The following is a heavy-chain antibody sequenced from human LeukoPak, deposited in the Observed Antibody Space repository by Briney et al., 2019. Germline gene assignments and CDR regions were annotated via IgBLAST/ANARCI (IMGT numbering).Heavy chain of an antibody. CDR2: IYPGDSDT. D-gene: IGHD4-17*01. CDR1: GYSFTSYW. CDR3: ARQKTTVTTRDAFDI. V-gene: IGHV5-51*01. J-gene: IGHJ3*02. Sequence: GESLKISCKGSGYSFTSYWIGWVRQMPGKGLEWMGIIYPGDSDTRYSPSFQGQVTISADKSISTAYLQWSSLKASDTAMYYCARQKTTVTTRDAFDIWGQGTMVTVSS.